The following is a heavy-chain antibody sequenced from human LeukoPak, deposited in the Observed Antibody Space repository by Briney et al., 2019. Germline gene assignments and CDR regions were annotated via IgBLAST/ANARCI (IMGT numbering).Heavy chain of an antibody. CDR3: ARGPDILLRPGPIRWYFDL. Sequence: SVKVSCKASGGTLSSHAINWVRQAPGQGLGWMGGIIPVFGTSNYAQNLQGRLTITTDESTTTAYMELRSLTSDDTAVYFCARGPDILLRPGPIRWYFDLWGRGTLVTVSP. CDR2: IIPVFGTS. CDR1: GGTLSSHA. J-gene: IGHJ2*01. V-gene: IGHV1-69*05. D-gene: IGHD2-8*01.